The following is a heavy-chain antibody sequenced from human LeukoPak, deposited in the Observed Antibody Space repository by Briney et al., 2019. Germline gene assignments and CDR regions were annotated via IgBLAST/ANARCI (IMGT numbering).Heavy chain of an antibody. J-gene: IGHJ4*02. D-gene: IGHD5-12*01. CDR2: IFHSGST. CDR3: ARRASLDY. V-gene: IGHV4-4*02. CDR1: GGSISSTNW. Sequence: NPSETLSLTCAVSGGSISSTNWWTWVCQPPGKGLEWIGEIFHSGSTNYNPSLKSRVTISVDTSKNQFSQKLSSVTAADTAVYYCARRASLDYWGQGTLVTVSS.